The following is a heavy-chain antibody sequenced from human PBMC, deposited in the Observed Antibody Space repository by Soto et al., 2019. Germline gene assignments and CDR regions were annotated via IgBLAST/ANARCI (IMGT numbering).Heavy chain of an antibody. D-gene: IGHD2-15*01. Sequence: VQLVESGGGVVQPGRSLRLSCAASGFSFSSYEMNWVRQTPGKGLEWVSYISSGGTIKYYADSVKGRFTISRDNAKNSLYLQMNSLRAEDTSVYYCATSVRVLPNYWGQGTLVTVSS. V-gene: IGHV3-48*03. J-gene: IGHJ4*02. CDR1: GFSFSSYE. CDR3: ATSVRVLPNY. CDR2: ISSGGTIK.